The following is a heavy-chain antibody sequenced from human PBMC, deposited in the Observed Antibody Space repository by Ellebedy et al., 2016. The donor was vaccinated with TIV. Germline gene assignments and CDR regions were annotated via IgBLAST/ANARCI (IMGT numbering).Heavy chain of an antibody. CDR1: GGSISSYY. D-gene: IGHD6-13*01. CDR2: ISYSGST. J-gene: IGHJ3*02. CDR3: ARVVWQQPVSYAFDI. Sequence: MPSETLSLTCTVSGGSISSYYWSWIRQPPGKGLEWIGYISYSGSTNYNPSLKSRVTISVDTSENQFSLRLSSMTAADTAVYYCARVVWQQPVSYAFDIWGQGTMVTVSS. V-gene: IGHV4-59*01.